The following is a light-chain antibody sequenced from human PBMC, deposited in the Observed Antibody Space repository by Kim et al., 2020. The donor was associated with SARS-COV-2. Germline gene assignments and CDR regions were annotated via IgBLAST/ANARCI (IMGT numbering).Light chain of an antibody. CDR2: DVS. Sequence: GQSVTISCSGTSRDVGGYNYVSWYQQHPSKAPKLMIYDVSKRPSGVSNRFSGSKSGNTASLTISGLQAEDEADYYCSSYTSSSTWVFGGGTQLTVL. J-gene: IGLJ3*02. CDR1: SRDVGGYNY. V-gene: IGLV2-14*01. CDR3: SSYTSSSTWV.